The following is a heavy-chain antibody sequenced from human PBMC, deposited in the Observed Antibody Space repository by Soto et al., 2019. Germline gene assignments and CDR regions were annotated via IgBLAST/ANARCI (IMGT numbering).Heavy chain of an antibody. Sequence: SEALSLTCAVYGGSFSGYYCSWIRQPPGKGLEWIGEINHSGSTNYNPSLKSRVTISVDTSKNQFSLKLSSVTAADTAVYYCARRIAVAKRGMDVWGQGTTVPVSS. CDR1: GGSFSGYY. J-gene: IGHJ6*02. CDR2: INHSGST. CDR3: ARRIAVAKRGMDV. V-gene: IGHV4-34*01. D-gene: IGHD6-19*01.